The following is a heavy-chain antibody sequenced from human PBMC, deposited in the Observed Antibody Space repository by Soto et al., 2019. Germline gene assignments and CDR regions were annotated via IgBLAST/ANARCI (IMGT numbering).Heavy chain of an antibody. D-gene: IGHD3-9*01. J-gene: IGHJ4*02. CDR1: GYTFTSYG. CDR3: ARQADYDILTGYYNPRFDY. Sequence: QVQLVQSGAEVKKPGASVKVSCKASGYTFTSYGISWVRQAPGQGLEWMGWISAYNGNTNYAQKLQGRVTMTTDTSTGTAYMGLRSLRSDDTAVYYCARQADYDILTGYYNPRFDYWGQGTLVTVSS. V-gene: IGHV1-18*01. CDR2: ISAYNGNT.